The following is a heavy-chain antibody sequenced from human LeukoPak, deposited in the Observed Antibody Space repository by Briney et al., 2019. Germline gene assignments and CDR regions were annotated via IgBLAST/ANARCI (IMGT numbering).Heavy chain of an antibody. Sequence: SETLSLTCTVSGGSISSYYWSWIRQPPGKGLEWIGYIYYSGSTNYNPSLKSRVTISVDTSKNQFSLKLSSVTAADTAVYYCARNQAVAGFDPWGQGTLVTASS. V-gene: IGHV4-59*01. CDR2: IYYSGST. D-gene: IGHD6-19*01. CDR3: ARNQAVAGFDP. J-gene: IGHJ5*02. CDR1: GGSISSYY.